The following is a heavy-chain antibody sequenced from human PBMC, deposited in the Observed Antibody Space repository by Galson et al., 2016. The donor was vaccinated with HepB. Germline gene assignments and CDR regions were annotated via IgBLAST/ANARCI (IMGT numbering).Heavy chain of an antibody. Sequence: TLSLTCTVSGGSISSGDYYWSWIHQHPGKGLERIGYIYNSGSTYYNPSLKSRITVNPDTSKNQFSLQLNAVTPEDTAVYYCARDPPVSNSIFDMWGQGTMVTVSS. CDR3: ARDPPVSNSIFDM. J-gene: IGHJ3*02. CDR2: IYNSGST. D-gene: IGHD4-23*01. V-gene: IGHV4-31*03. CDR1: GGSISSGDYY.